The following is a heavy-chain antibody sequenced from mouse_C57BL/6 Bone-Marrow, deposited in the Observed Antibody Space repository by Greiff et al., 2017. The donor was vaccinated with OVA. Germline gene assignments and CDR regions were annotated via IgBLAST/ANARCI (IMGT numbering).Heavy chain of an antibody. CDR2: IYPGDGDT. CDR3: ARRGTTVVAEDYWYFDV. J-gene: IGHJ1*03. D-gene: IGHD1-1*01. CDR1: GYAFSSSW. V-gene: IGHV1-82*01. Sequence: QVQLQQSGPELVKPGASVKISCKASGYAFSSSWMNWVKQRPGKGLEWIGRIYPGDGDTNYNGKFKGKATLTADKSSSTAYMQLSSLTSEDSAVYFCARRGTTVVAEDYWYFDVWGTGTTVTVSS.